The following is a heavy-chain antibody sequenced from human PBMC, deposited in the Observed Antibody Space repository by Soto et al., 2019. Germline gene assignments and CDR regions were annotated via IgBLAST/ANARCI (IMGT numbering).Heavy chain of an antibody. CDR1: GGSISSYY. D-gene: IGHD3-10*01. Sequence: SDTLSLTCAVSGGSISSYYWSWIRQPPWKGLEWFGYIYYSGSTNYNPSLKSRVTISVDTSKNQFSLKLSSVTAADTAVYYCARVKGQVTMVRGVIITGYNWFDPWGQGTLVTVS. V-gene: IGHV4-59*07. J-gene: IGHJ5*02. CDR3: ARVKGQVTMVRGVIITGYNWFDP. CDR2: IYYSGST.